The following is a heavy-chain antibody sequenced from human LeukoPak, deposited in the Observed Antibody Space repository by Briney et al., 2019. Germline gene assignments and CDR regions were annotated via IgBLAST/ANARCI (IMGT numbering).Heavy chain of an antibody. V-gene: IGHV3-23*01. CDR1: GFTFSSYS. CDR3: AKDFYDSSGWRRTVNHFDY. Sequence: GGSLRLSCAASGFTFSSYSMNWVRQAPGKGLEWVSAISGSGGSTYYADSVKGRFTISRDNSKNTLYLQMNSLRAEDTAVYYCAKDFYDSSGWRRTVNHFDYWGQGTLVTVSS. D-gene: IGHD3-22*01. J-gene: IGHJ4*02. CDR2: ISGSGGST.